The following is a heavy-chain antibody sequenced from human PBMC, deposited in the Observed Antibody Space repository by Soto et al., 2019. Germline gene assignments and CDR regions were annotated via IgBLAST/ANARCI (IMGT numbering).Heavy chain of an antibody. CDR1: GFTVSSNY. V-gene: IGHV3-66*02. CDR2: IYNGSST. J-gene: IGHJ6*02. CDR3: ARDNNYDFWSGYGMDV. D-gene: IGHD3-3*01. Sequence: GGSLRLSCAASGFTVSSNYMSWVRQAPGKGLEWVSVIYNGSSTYYADSVKGRFTISRDNSKNTLYLQMNSLRAEDTAVYYCARDNNYDFWSGYGMDVWGQGTTVTVSS.